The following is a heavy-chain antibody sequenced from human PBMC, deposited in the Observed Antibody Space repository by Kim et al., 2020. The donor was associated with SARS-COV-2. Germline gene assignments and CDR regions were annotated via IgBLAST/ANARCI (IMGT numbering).Heavy chain of an antibody. CDR1: GYTFTSYY. CDR3: ARDLEYYDFWSGYDFGREMWDYYYGMDV. J-gene: IGHJ6*02. Sequence: ASVKVSCKASGYTFTSYYMHWVRQAPGQGLEWMGIINPSGGSTSYAQKFQGRVTMTRDTSTSTVYMELSSLRSEDTAVYYCARDLEYYDFWSGYDFGREMWDYYYGMDVWGQGTTVTVSS. CDR2: INPSGGST. V-gene: IGHV1-46*01. D-gene: IGHD3-3*01.